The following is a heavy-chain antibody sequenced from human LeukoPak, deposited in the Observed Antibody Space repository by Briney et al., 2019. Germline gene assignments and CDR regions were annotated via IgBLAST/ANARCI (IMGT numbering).Heavy chain of an antibody. J-gene: IGHJ6*03. CDR1: GYTFIDYC. D-gene: IGHD1-20*01. Sequence: GASVKVSCKASGYTFIDYCIHWVRQAPGQGLEWMGRINPNSGGTNYAQKFQGRVTMTSDTSISTAYMELGRLRSDDTAVYYCASEYNWNDPAYYYYTDVWGKGTTVTVSS. CDR2: INPNSGGT. CDR3: ASEYNWNDPAYYYYTDV. V-gene: IGHV1-2*06.